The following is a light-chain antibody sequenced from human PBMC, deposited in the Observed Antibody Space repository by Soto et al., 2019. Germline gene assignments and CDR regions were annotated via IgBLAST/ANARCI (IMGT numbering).Light chain of an antibody. J-gene: IGKJ5*01. CDR1: QSVSSK. Sequence: EIVMTQSPATLSVSPGEGATLSCRASQSVSSKLAWYQQKPGQAPRLLIYGASTRATGIPDRFSGSGSETDFTLNISRLESEDFAVFYCQQYGSSPITFGQGTRLEIK. CDR3: QQYGSSPIT. V-gene: IGKV3-20*01. CDR2: GAS.